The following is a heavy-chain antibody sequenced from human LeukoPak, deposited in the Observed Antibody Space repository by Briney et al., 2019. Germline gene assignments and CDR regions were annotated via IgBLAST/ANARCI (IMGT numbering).Heavy chain of an antibody. D-gene: IGHD6-19*01. CDR2: ISGSGGST. J-gene: IGHJ5*02. CDR1: GFTFSSYA. V-gene: IGHV3-23*01. CDR3: AKGYPTYSSGWYFGSSLNWFDP. Sequence: GGSLRLSCAASGFTFSSYAMTWARQAPGKGLEWVSAISGSGGSTYYADSVKGRFTISRDNSKNTLYLQMNSLRAEDTAVYYCAKGYPTYSSGWYFGSSLNWFDPWGQGTLVTVSS.